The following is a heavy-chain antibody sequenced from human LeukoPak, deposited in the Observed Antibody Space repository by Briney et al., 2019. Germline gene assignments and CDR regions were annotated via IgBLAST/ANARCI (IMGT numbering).Heavy chain of an antibody. CDR1: GYTFTSYD. J-gene: IGHJ5*02. V-gene: IGHV1-8*01. CDR3: ARGKAPEKADIVVVPAAIDWFDP. CDR2: MNPNSGNT. Sequence: ASVKVSCKASGYTFTSYDINWVRQAPGQGLEWMGWMNPNSGNTGYAQKFQGRVTMTRNTSISTAYMELSSLRSEDTAVYYCARGKAPEKADIVVVPAAIDWFDPWGQGTLVTVSS. D-gene: IGHD2-2*02.